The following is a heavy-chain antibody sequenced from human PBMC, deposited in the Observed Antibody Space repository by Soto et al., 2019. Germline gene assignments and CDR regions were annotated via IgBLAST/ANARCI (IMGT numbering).Heavy chain of an antibody. J-gene: IGHJ5*02. CDR1: GYTFSRYG. CDR3: ARDRGFRVVINSNWFDP. CDR2: ISAYNGNT. Sequence: ASVKVSCKASGYTFSRYGFMWVRQAPGQGLEWMGWISAYNGNTNSAEKLRGRLTMTTDASTTTAYMELRSLGSDDTTIYYCARDRGFRVVINSNWFDPWGQGTLVTVSS. D-gene: IGHD2-21*01. V-gene: IGHV1-18*01.